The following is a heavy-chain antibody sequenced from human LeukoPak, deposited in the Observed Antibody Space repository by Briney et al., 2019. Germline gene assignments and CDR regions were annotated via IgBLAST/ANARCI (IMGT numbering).Heavy chain of an antibody. V-gene: IGHV4-39*01. CDR3: ARHVEDTAMAFSDY. CDR2: IYYSGST. D-gene: IGHD5-18*01. Sequence: PSETLSLTCTVSGGSIGSTTYYWGWIRQPPGKELECIGSIYYSGSTYYNPSLKSRVTISLDTSKNQFSLKLSSVTAADTAVYYCARHVEDTAMAFSDYWGQGTLVTVSS. J-gene: IGHJ4*02. CDR1: GGSIGSTTYY.